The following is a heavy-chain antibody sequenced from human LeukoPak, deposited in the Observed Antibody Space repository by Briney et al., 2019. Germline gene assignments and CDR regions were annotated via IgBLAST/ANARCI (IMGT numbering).Heavy chain of an antibody. CDR3: ARHVDYGGNSGSGWFDP. D-gene: IGHD4-23*01. Sequence: GGSLKISCKGSGYSFTSYWIDWVRQMPGKGLEWMGIIYPGDSDTRYSPSFQGQVTISADKSINTAYLQWSSLKASDTAMYYCARHVDYGGNSGSGWFDPWGQGTLVTVSS. CDR1: GYSFTSYW. J-gene: IGHJ5*02. V-gene: IGHV5-51*01. CDR2: IYPGDSDT.